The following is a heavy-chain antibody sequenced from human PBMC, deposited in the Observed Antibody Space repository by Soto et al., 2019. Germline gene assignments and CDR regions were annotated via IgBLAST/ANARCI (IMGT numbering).Heavy chain of an antibody. D-gene: IGHD3-22*01. Sequence: PGESLKISCKGSGYSFAGYWITWGRPKPGKGLEWMGRIDPSDSQTYYSPSFRGHVTISATKSITTVFLQWSSLRASDTAMYYCARQIYDSDTGPNFQYYFDSWGQGTPVTVSS. V-gene: IGHV5-10-1*01. CDR3: ARQIYDSDTGPNFQYYFDS. J-gene: IGHJ4*02. CDR2: IDPSDSQT. CDR1: GYSFAGYW.